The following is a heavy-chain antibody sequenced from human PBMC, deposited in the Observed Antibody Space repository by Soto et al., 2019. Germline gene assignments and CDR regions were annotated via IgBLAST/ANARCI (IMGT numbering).Heavy chain of an antibody. Sequence: EVQLVESGGGLVQPGESLKLSCAASGFTLSGSAVHWVRQASGKGLEWVGRIRSKTHSYAPEYIASVKGRFTMSRDDSNNTAYLQMNGLKTDDTAVYYCTRSGGSYSFGYWGQGTLVTVSS. V-gene: IGHV3-73*02. CDR2: IRSKTHSYAP. CDR3: TRSGGSYSFGY. D-gene: IGHD1-26*01. J-gene: IGHJ4*02. CDR1: GFTLSGSA.